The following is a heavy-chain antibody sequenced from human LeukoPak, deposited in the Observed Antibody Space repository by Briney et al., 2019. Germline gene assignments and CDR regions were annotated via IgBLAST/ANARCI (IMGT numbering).Heavy chain of an antibody. Sequence: SGTLSLTCTVSGGSISSGSYYWSWIRQPAGKGLEWIGRIYTSGSTNYNPSLKSRVTISVDTSKNQFSLKLSSVTAADTAVYYCARQSRGAYSSGWYRGFDYWGQGTLVTVSS. V-gene: IGHV4-61*02. D-gene: IGHD6-19*01. CDR1: GGSISSGSYY. CDR3: ARQSRGAYSSGWYRGFDY. J-gene: IGHJ4*02. CDR2: IYTSGST.